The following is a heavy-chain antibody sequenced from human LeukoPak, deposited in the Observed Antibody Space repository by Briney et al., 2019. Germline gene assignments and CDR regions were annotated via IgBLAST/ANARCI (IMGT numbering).Heavy chain of an antibody. CDR3: ARGEETVNTPYFVY. J-gene: IGHJ4*02. D-gene: IGHD4-11*01. V-gene: IGHV1-8*01. CDR1: GYTFTSYD. CDR2: MNPNSGNT. Sequence: ASVKVSCKASGYTFTSYDINWVRQATGQGLEWMGWMNPNSGNTGYAQKFQGRVTMTRNTSISTAYMELSSLRSEDTAVYYCARGEETVNTPYFVYWGQGSLVTVSS.